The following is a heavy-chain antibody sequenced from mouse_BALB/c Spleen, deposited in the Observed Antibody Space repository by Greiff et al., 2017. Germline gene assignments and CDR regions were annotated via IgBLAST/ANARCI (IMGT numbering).Heavy chain of an antibody. CDR1: GFTFSSFG. Sequence: EVQGVESGGGLVQPGGSRKLSCAASGFTFSSFGMHWVRQAPEKGLEWVAYISSGSSTIYYADTVKGRFTISRDNPKNTLFLQMTSLRSEDTAMYYCSRFGTTVVAPAMDYWGQGTSVTVSS. J-gene: IGHJ4*01. CDR2: ISSGSSTI. CDR3: SRFGTTVVAPAMDY. V-gene: IGHV5-17*02. D-gene: IGHD1-1*01.